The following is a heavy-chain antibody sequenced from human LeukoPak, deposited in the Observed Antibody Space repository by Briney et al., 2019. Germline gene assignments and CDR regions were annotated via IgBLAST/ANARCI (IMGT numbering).Heavy chain of an antibody. J-gene: IGHJ4*02. Sequence: GESLKISCKGSGYSFTSYWIGWVRQMPGKGLEWMGIIYPGDSDTRYSPSFQGQVTISADKSISTAYLLWSSLKASDTAMYYCARRLTLSSGWSDFDYWGQGTPVAVSS. CDR3: ARRLTLSSGWSDFDY. V-gene: IGHV5-51*01. CDR1: GYSFTSYW. D-gene: IGHD6-13*01. CDR2: IYPGDSDT.